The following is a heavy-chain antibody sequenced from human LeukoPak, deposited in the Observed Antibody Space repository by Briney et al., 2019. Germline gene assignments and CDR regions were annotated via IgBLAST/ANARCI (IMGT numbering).Heavy chain of an antibody. D-gene: IGHD1-26*01. V-gene: IGHV3-30-3*01. CDR2: ISYDGSSK. J-gene: IGHJ4*02. Sequence: GGSLRLSCALSGFTLSTYAMRSVRQAPGKGLEWVAVISYDGSSKNYGDSVKGRFTISRDNSKNTVYLQMNSLRVEDTALYYCARGIFTCGTYYGYWGQGTLVTVSS. CDR1: GFTLSTYA. CDR3: ARGIFTCGTYYGY.